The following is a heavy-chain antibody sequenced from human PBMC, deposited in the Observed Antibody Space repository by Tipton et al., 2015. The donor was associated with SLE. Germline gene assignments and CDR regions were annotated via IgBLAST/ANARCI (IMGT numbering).Heavy chain of an antibody. CDR2: IRYDGSNK. Sequence: SLRLSCAASGFTFSSYGMHWVRQAPGKGLEWVAFIRYDGSNKYYADSVKGRFTISRDNSKNTLYLQMNSLRAEDTAVYYCARANRGHDILTGYSGDYFDYWGQGTLVTVSS. V-gene: IGHV3-30*02. J-gene: IGHJ4*02. CDR3: ARANRGHDILTGYSGDYFDY. D-gene: IGHD3-9*01. CDR1: GFTFSSYG.